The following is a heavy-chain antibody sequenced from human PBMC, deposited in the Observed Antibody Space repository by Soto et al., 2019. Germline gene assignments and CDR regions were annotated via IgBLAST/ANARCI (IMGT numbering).Heavy chain of an antibody. D-gene: IGHD6-19*01. CDR3: ARRSSGWYFDY. J-gene: IGHJ4*02. CDR1: GFTFSSYA. Sequence: EVQLLESGGGLVQPGGSLRLSCAASGFTFSSYAMNWVRKAPGKGLEWVSVISGSGGSTYYADSVKGRFTISRENSKNTLYLQMNSLRAEDTAVYYCARRSSGWYFDYWGQGTLVTVSS. CDR2: ISGSGGST. V-gene: IGHV3-23*01.